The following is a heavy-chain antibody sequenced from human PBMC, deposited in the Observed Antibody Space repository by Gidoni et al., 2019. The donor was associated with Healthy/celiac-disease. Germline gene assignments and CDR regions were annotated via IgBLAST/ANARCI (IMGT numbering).Heavy chain of an antibody. CDR3: ARDRRSSGWGGYFDY. Sequence: QVQLVESGGGVVQPGMSLRLSCAASGFTFSSYGMHWVRQAPGKGLEWVAVIWYDGSNKYYADSVKGRFTISRDNSKNTLYLQMNSLRAEDTAVYYCARDRRSSGWGGYFDYWGQGTLVTVSS. CDR1: GFTFSSYG. V-gene: IGHV3-33*01. D-gene: IGHD6-19*01. CDR2: IWYDGSNK. J-gene: IGHJ4*02.